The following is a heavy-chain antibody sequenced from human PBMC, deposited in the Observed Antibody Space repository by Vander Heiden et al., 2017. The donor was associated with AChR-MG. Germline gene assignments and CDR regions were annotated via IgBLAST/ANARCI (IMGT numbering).Heavy chain of an antibody. CDR2: INPSGGGT. V-gene: IGHV1-46*03. CDR1: GYTFTTYY. D-gene: IGHD3-16*02. Sequence: QVQLVQSGAEVKKPGASVKVSCKASGYTFTTYYMYWVRQAPGQGLEWMGIINPSGGGTIYAQKFQGRVTMTRDTSTSTVYMELSSLRSEDTAVYYCARKITVGGVIVFDYWGQGTLVTVS. J-gene: IGHJ4*02. CDR3: ARKITVGGVIVFDY.